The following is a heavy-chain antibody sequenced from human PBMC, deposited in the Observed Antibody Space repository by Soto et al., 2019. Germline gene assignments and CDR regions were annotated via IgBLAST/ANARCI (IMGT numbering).Heavy chain of an antibody. CDR3: ARVRVVTYYYYGMDV. CDR1: GYTYTSNG. V-gene: IGHV1-18*01. D-gene: IGHD3-3*01. Sequence: ASVKVSCTASGYTYTSNGISWVRQAPGQGLEWMGWISAYNGNTNYAQKLQGRVTMTTDTSTSTAYMELRSLRSDDTAVYYCARVRVVTYYYYGMDVWGQGTTVTVSS. J-gene: IGHJ6*02. CDR2: ISAYNGNT.